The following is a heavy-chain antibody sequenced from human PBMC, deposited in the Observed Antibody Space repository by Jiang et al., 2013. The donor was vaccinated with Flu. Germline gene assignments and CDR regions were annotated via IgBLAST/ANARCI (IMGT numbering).Heavy chain of an antibody. D-gene: IGHD2-2*02. Sequence: GLVKPSQTLSLTCTVSGGSISGGGYYWSWIRQHPGKGLEWIGYIYYSGSTYYNPSLKSRVTISVDTSKNQFSLKLSSVTAADTAVYYCARVSEGYCSSTSCYNRNYYYGMDVWGQGTTVTVSS. V-gene: IGHV4-31*03. J-gene: IGHJ6*02. CDR2: IYYSGST. CDR1: GGSISGGGYY. CDR3: ARVSEGYCSSTSCYNRNYYYGMDV.